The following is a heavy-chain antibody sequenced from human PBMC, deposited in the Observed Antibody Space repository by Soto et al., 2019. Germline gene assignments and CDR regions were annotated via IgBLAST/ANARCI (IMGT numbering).Heavy chain of an antibody. V-gene: IGHV1-69*12. CDR3: ARPTRFYYDSSGQSAWFDP. Sequence: QVQLVQSGAEVKKPGSSVKVSCKASGGTFSSYAISWVRQAPGQGLEWMGGVIPIFGTANYEQKFQGRVTIPADASTTTAHRGLSSRTSEDTAVYYCARPTRFYYDSSGQSAWFDPWGQGTLVTVSS. CDR2: VIPIFGTA. CDR1: GGTFSSYA. D-gene: IGHD3-22*01. J-gene: IGHJ5*02.